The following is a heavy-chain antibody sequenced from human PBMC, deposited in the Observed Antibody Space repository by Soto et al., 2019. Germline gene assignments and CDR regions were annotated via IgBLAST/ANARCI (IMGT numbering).Heavy chain of an antibody. J-gene: IGHJ4*02. CDR2: SSNSGTYT. D-gene: IGHD3-10*02. CDR3: ARSGDNYNVLDD. V-gene: IGHV3-11*06. CDR1: GFTVSDYY. Sequence: GGSLRLSCAASGFTVSDYYMSWIRQAPGKGLEWLSYSSNSGTYTRYADSVKGRFSISRDNAKNSLYLQINSLRGEDSATYYCARSGDNYNVLDDWGQGTPVTVSS.